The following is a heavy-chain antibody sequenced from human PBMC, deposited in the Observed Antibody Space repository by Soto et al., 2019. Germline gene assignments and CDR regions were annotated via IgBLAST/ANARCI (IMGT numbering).Heavy chain of an antibody. Sequence: GASVKVSCKASGGTFSSYPSSWVLQAPGEGLEWMGGIIPIFGTANYAQKFQGRVTITADESTSTAYMELSSLRSEDTAVYYCARKPRRITIFGVALDYWGQGPLVTVSS. CDR3: ARKPRRITIFGVALDY. J-gene: IGHJ4*02. CDR2: IIPIFGTA. CDR1: GGTFSSYP. D-gene: IGHD3-3*01. V-gene: IGHV1-69*13.